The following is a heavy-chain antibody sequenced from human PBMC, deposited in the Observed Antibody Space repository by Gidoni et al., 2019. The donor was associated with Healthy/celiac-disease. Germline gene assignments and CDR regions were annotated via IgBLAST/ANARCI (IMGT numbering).Heavy chain of an antibody. D-gene: IGHD2-15*01. CDR3: ARHALIVVVVAATQWFDP. CDR2: IYYSGST. Sequence: QLQLQESGPGLVKPSETLSLTCTVSGCSISSSSYSWGWIRQPPGKGLEWIGSIYYSGSTYYNPSLKSRVTISVDTSKNQFSLKLSSVTAADTAVYYCARHALIVVVVAATQWFDPWGQGTLVTVSS. V-gene: IGHV4-39*01. J-gene: IGHJ5*02. CDR1: GCSISSSSYS.